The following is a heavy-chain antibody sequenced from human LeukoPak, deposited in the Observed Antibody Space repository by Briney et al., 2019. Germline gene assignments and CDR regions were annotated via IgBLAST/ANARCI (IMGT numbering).Heavy chain of an antibody. J-gene: IGHJ4*02. V-gene: IGHV4-59*01. Sequence: SETLSLTCTVSGGSISSYYWSWIRQPPGKGLEWIGYIYYSGSTNYNPSLKSRVTISVDTSKNQFSLKLSSVTAADTAVYYCARGIAARLLYWGQGTLVTVSS. CDR1: GGSISSYY. CDR3: ARGIAARLLY. CDR2: IYYSGST. D-gene: IGHD6-6*01.